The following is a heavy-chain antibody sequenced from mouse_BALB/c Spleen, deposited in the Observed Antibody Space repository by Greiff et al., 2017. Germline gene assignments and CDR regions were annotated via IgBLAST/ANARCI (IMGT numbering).Heavy chain of an antibody. V-gene: IGHV5-6-2*01. D-gene: IGHD2-3*01. Sequence: EVQRVESGGGLVKLGGSLKLSCAASGFTFSSYYMSWVRQTPEKRLELVAAINSNGGSTYYPDTVKGRFTISRDNAKNTLYLQMSSLKSEDTALYYCASESFYDGPWGFAYWGQGTLVTVSA. CDR2: INSNGGST. J-gene: IGHJ3*01. CDR1: GFTFSSYY. CDR3: ASESFYDGPWGFAY.